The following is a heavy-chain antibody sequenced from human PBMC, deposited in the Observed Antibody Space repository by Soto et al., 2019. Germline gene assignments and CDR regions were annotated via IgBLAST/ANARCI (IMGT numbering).Heavy chain of an antibody. CDR3: ERDKDPRDWWDY. CDR1: GFTFSDYY. J-gene: IGHJ4*02. D-gene: IGHD2-8*02. CDR2: ISSSSSYT. V-gene: IGHV3-11*06. Sequence: QVQLVESGGGLVKPGGSLRLSCAASGFTFSDYYMSWIRQAPGKGLEWVSYISSSSSYTNYADSVKGRFTISRDNANNSRYSGINPRSTADPAGYVLERDKDPRDWWDYWGQGTLVTVFS.